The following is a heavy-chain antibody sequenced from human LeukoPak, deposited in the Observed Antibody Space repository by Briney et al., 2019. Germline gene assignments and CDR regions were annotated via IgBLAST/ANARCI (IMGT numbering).Heavy chain of an antibody. CDR1: GYTFTGYY. D-gene: IGHD4-17*01. V-gene: IGHV1-2*06. CDR3: ARILSGDYVLAYFQH. CDR2: INPNSGGT. Sequence: ASVKVSCKXSGYTFTGYYMHWVRQAPGQGLEWMGRINPNSGGTNYAQKFQGRVTMTRDTSISTAYMELSRLRSDDTAVYYCARILSGDYVLAYFQHWGQGTLVTVSS. J-gene: IGHJ1*01.